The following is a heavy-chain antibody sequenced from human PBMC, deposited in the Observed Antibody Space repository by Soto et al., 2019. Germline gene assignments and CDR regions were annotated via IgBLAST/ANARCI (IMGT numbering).Heavy chain of an antibody. V-gene: IGHV4-31*03. CDR1: GGSISSGGYY. Sequence: QVQLQESGPGLVKPSQTLSLTCTVSGGSISSGGYYWSWIRQHPGKGLEWIGYIYYSGSTYYNPSLKSRGTIPVDTSKNQSSLKLSSVTAAETAVYYCAREEGGGYDHRWFDPWGQGTLVTVSS. CDR2: IYYSGST. CDR3: AREEGGGYDHRWFDP. J-gene: IGHJ5*02. D-gene: IGHD5-12*01.